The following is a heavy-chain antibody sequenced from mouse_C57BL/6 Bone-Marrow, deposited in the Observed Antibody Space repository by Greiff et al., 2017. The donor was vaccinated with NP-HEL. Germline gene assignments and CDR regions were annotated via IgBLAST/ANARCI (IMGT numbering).Heavy chain of an antibody. Sequence: EVQLQQSGGGLVQPKGSLKLSCAASGFSFNTYAMNWVRQAPGKGLEWVARIRSKSNNYATYYADSVKDRFTISRDDSESMLYLQMNNLKTEDTAMYYCVHRGFAYWGQGTLVTVSA. CDR2: IRSKSNNYAT. CDR3: VHRGFAY. J-gene: IGHJ3*01. CDR1: GFSFNTYA. V-gene: IGHV10-1*01.